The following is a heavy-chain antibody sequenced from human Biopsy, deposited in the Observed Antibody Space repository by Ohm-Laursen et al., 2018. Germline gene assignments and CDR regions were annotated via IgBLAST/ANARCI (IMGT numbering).Heavy chain of an antibody. CDR2: IWYDGSSE. Sequence: SLRLSCSASGFTFSVYAIHWVRQAPGKGLEWVAIIWYDGSSEYYADSVKGRFTISRDNSKNTVYLEMNSLRAEDTAVYFCARDPIVGSKADGMDVWGQGTTVTVSS. V-gene: IGHV3-33*01. CDR3: ARDPIVGSKADGMDV. D-gene: IGHD1-26*01. J-gene: IGHJ6*02. CDR1: GFTFSVYA.